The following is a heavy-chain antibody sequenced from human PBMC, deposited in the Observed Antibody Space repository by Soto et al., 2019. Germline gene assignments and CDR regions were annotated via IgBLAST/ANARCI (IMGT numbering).Heavy chain of an antibody. D-gene: IGHD2-8*02. CDR3: ARDQDLVPHPGAPFFDY. CDR2: ISYDGSNK. V-gene: IGHV3-30-3*01. CDR1: GFTFSSYA. Sequence: GGALRLSCAGSGFTFSSYAMHGGRPAPGKGLEWVAVISYDGSNKYYADSVKGRFTISRGNSKNTLYLQMNSLRAEDTAVYYCARDQDLVPHPGAPFFDYWGQGTLVTVSS. J-gene: IGHJ4*02.